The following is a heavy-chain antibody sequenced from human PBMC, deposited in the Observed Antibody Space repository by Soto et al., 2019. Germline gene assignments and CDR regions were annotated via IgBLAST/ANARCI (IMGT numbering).Heavy chain of an antibody. CDR3: ARLRDQSSGWYGYYFDY. CDR1: GGSISSYY. Sequence: SETLSLTCTVSGGSISSYYWSWIRQPPGKGLEWIGYIYYSGSTNYNPSLKSRVTISVDTSKNQFSLKLSSVTAADTAVYYCARLRDQSSGWYGYYFDYWGQGTLVTVSS. V-gene: IGHV4-59*08. J-gene: IGHJ4*02. D-gene: IGHD6-19*01. CDR2: IYYSGST.